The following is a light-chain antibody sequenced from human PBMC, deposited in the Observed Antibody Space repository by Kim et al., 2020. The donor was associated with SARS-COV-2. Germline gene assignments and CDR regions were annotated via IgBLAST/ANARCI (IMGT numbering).Light chain of an antibody. CDR1: SSNIGRNN. V-gene: IGLV1-47*01. CDR2: RSN. J-gene: IGLJ3*02. Sequence: GWRVTMYCAGSSSNIGRNNVYWYQQLPGTAPKLLIYRSNPRPSGVPDRFSGSKSGTSASLAISGLRSEDEADYYCAAWDDSLSAWVFGGGTQLTVL. CDR3: AAWDDSLSAWV.